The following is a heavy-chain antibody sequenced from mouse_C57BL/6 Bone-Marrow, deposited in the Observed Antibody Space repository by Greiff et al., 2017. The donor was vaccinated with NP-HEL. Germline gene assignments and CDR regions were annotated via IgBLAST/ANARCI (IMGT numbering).Heavy chain of an antibody. CDR3: ARSLITTVGGFDY. D-gene: IGHD1-1*01. CDR1: GYTFTSYW. CDR2: IDPSDSFT. V-gene: IGHV1-69*01. J-gene: IGHJ2*01. Sequence: QVQLQQPGAELVMPGASVKLSCKASGYTFTSYWMHWVKQRPGQGLEWIGAIDPSDSFTSYNQKFKGKSTLTVDQSSSTAYMQHSSLTSEVSAVYYFARSLITTVGGFDYWGQGTTLTVSS.